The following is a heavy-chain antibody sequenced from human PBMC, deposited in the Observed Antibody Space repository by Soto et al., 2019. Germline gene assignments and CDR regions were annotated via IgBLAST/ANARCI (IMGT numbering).Heavy chain of an antibody. J-gene: IGHJ5*02. Sequence: QITLKESGTALVKPTQTLTLTCTFSGFSLSTSGVGVAWIRQPPGKALEGLALIYWDDDKRYSPYLKSRLNITNHASKDQVALTMTKMDPVDTATYYCAHGTEKFDPWGQGTLVTVSS. CDR1: GFSLSTSGVG. CDR3: AHGTEKFDP. CDR2: IYWDDDK. V-gene: IGHV2-5*02.